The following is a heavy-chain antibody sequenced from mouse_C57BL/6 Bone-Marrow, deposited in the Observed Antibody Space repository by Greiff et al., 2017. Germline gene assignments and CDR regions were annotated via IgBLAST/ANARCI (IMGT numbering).Heavy chain of an antibody. V-gene: IGHV1-64*01. J-gene: IGHJ3*01. CDR3: AREIYYDGSSVGAD. D-gene: IGHD1-1*01. Sequence: QVQLQQPGAELVKPGASVTLSCKASGYTFTSYWMHWVKPRPGQGLEWIGMIHPNSGSTNYNEKFKSKATLTVDKYSSTADMQLSSLTSEDSAVYYCAREIYYDGSSVGADWGQGTLVTVSA. CDR2: IHPNSGST. CDR1: GYTFTSYW.